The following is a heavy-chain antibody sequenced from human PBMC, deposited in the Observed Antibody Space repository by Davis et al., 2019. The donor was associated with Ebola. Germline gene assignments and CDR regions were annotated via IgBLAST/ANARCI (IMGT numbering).Heavy chain of an antibody. Sequence: SVKVSCKASGGTFSSYAISWVRHAPGQGLEWMGGIIPIFGTAKCAQKFQGRVTVTADESTSTAYMELSSLRSEDTAVYYCARERSGGYYDPWGQGTLVTVSS. V-gene: IGHV1-69*13. CDR3: ARERSGGYYDP. CDR2: IIPIFGTA. CDR1: GGTFSSYA. D-gene: IGHD3-10*01. J-gene: IGHJ5*02.